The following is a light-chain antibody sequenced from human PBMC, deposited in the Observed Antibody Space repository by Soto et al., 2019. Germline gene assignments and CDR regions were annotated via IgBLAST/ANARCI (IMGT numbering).Light chain of an antibody. V-gene: IGKV3-15*01. Sequence: EIVLTQSPGTLSLSPGERVTLSCRASQSVNSSYLAWYQHKPGQAPRLLIYGASTRATGIPDRFSGSGSGTEFTLTISSLRSEDVAVYYCQQYDNWPPTFGQGTRLEIK. CDR2: GAS. J-gene: IGKJ5*01. CDR3: QQYDNWPPT. CDR1: QSVNSSY.